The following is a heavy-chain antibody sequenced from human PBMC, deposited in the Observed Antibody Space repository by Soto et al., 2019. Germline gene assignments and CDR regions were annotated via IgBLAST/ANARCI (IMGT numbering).Heavy chain of an antibody. CDR2: ISYDGSNK. J-gene: IGHJ5*02. D-gene: IGHD6-19*01. CDR1: GVSFSSYG. V-gene: IGHV3-30*03. CDR3: VAGQYVFYS. Sequence: QVQLVDSGGGVVQPGRSLRLYCAASGVSFSSYGMQWVRQAPGKGLEWVAVISYDGSNKYYADSVTDRFTISRDNSKNTLYLQMNSLRAHDTAVYYCVAGQYVFYSCGQGTLFTVSP.